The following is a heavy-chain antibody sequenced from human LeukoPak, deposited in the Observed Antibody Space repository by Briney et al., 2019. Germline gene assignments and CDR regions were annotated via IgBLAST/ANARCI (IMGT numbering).Heavy chain of an antibody. CDR1: GYTFTDYY. V-gene: IGHV1-46*01. D-gene: IGHD1-26*01. CDR3: ARDNSVGDNAWWFDP. Sequence: ASVQVSCKASGYTFTDYYMHWVRQAPGQGLEWMGIINPSGGSTSYAQKFQGRVTITRDMSTSTDYMELSSLRSEDTAIYYCARDNSVGDNAWWFDPWGQGTLVTVSS. J-gene: IGHJ5*02. CDR2: INPSGGST.